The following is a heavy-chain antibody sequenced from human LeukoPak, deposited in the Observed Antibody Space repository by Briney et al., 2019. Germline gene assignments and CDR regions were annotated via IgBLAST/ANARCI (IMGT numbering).Heavy chain of an antibody. D-gene: IGHD4-11*01. CDR1: GFTFSSYA. CDR2: ISYDGSNK. V-gene: IGHV3-30*01. J-gene: IGHJ4*02. CDR3: ARAEVDSYSNYVEGPFDY. Sequence: GRSLRLSCAASGFTFSSYAMHWVRQAPGKGLEWVAVISYDGSNKYYADSVEGRFTISRDNSKNTLYLQMNSLRAEDTAVYYCARAEVDSYSNYVEGPFDYWGQGTLVTVSS.